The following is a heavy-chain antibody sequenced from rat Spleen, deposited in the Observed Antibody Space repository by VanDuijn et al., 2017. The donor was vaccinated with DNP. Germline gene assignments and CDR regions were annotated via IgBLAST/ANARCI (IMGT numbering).Heavy chain of an antibody. D-gene: IGHD1-2*01. V-gene: IGHV5-25*01. CDR1: GVXXSNYX. CDR2: ISTSGGST. J-gene: IGHJ4*01. Sequence: EVQVVESGGGLVQPGXXLKLSCXAXGVXXSNYXXAWXXXAPTKGLEXVASISTSGGSTHFRDSGKGRFSVSRDKAKGTLNRQMHRLRSEDTATYYCERRYYSSYAMDAWGQGTSVTVSS. CDR3: ERRYYSSYAMDA.